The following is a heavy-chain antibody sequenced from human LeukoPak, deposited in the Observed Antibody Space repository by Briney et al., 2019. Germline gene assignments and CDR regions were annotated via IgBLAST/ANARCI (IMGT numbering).Heavy chain of an antibody. CDR1: GFTSSNYG. V-gene: IGHV3-48*03. Sequence: PGGSLRLSCAASGFTSSNYGMNWVRQAPGKGLEWVSYNTSSGGTIYYADSVKGRFTISRDNAKNSLYLQMHSLRAEDTAVYYCASRPPPSRGPYDYWGQGTLVTVSS. J-gene: IGHJ4*02. CDR3: ASRPPPSRGPYDY. D-gene: IGHD3-10*01. CDR2: NTSSGGTI.